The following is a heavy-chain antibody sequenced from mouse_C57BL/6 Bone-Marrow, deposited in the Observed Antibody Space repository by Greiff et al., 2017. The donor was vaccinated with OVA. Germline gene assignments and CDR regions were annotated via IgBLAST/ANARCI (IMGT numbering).Heavy chain of an antibody. V-gene: IGHV1-63*01. Sequence: QVHVKQSGAELVRPGTSVKMSCKASGYTFTNYWIGWAKQRPGHGLEWIGDIYPGGGYTNYNEKFKGKATLTADKSSSTAYMQFSSLTSEDSAIYYCARGRRYFDYWGQGTTLTVSS. CDR2: IYPGGGYT. CDR1: GYTFTNYW. D-gene: IGHD2-12*01. CDR3: ARGRRYFDY. J-gene: IGHJ2*01.